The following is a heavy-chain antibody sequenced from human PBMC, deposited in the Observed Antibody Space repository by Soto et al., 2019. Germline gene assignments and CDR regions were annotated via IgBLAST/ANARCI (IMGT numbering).Heavy chain of an antibody. CDR3: AGDWHTGYYFDY. CDR2: ILVGGST. J-gene: IGHJ4*02. D-gene: IGHD2-8*02. Sequence: GGSLRLSCAASGFICSSYDMSWVRQAPGKGLEWVSTILVGGSTHYEDSVKGRFTISRDGSKNTVYLQMNSLTAGDTAVYYCAGDWHTGYYFDYWGQGNMVTVSS. CDR1: GFICSSYD. V-gene: IGHV3-23*01.